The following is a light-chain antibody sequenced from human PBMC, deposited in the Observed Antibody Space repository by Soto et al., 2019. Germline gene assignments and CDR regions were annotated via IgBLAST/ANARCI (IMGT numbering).Light chain of an antibody. CDR1: SSDVGGSNY. Sequence: QSALTQPASVSGSPGQSITISCTGTSSDVGGSNYVSWYQQHPGKAPKLMIYNVSNRPSGVSDRFSGSKSGNTASLTISGLQAEDEADYYCSSYTGSNTVVFGGGTKLTVL. J-gene: IGLJ2*01. V-gene: IGLV2-14*01. CDR2: NVS. CDR3: SSYTGSNTVV.